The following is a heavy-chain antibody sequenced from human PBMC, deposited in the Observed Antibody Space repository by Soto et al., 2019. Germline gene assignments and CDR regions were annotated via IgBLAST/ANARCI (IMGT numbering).Heavy chain of an antibody. CDR1: GYSISSGYY. CDR3: ARVGPSVPYYYDSSPYTFENWFDP. Sequence: SETLSLTCAVSGYSISSGYYWGWLRQPPGKGLEWIGSTYHGGSTYYNPSLNSRVTLSIDMTNNHVSLILNSVTAADTAVYYCARVGPSVPYYYDSSPYTFENWFDPWGQGTLVTVSS. J-gene: IGHJ5*02. V-gene: IGHV4-38-2*01. CDR2: TYHGGST. D-gene: IGHD3-22*01.